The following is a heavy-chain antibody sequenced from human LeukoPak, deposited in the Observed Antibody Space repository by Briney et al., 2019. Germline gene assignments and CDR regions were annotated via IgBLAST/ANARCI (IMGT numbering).Heavy chain of an antibody. CDR3: ARGGGYCSGGSCYVYYYYYYMDV. CDR1: GGSISSYY. Sequence: PSETLSLTCTVSGGSISSYYWSWIRQPPGKGLEWIGYIYYSGSTNYNPSLKSRVTISVDTSKNQFSLKLSSVTAADTAVYYCARGGGYCSGGSCYVYYYYYYMDVWGKGTTVTVSS. CDR2: IYYSGST. J-gene: IGHJ6*03. V-gene: IGHV4-59*01. D-gene: IGHD2-15*01.